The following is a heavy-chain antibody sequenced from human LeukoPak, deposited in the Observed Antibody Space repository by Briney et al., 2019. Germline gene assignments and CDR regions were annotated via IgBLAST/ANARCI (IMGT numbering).Heavy chain of an antibody. CDR2: ISGSGGST. CDR1: GFTFSSYA. V-gene: IGHV3-23*01. Sequence: PGGSLRLSCAASGFTFSSYAMSWVRQAPGKGLEWVSAISGSGGSTYYADSVKGRFTISRDNAKNSLYLQMNSLRAEDTAVYYCARRLTKITWLGDYGGYDAFDIWGQGTMVTVSS. CDR3: ARRLTKITWLGDYGGYDAFDI. D-gene: IGHD4-17*01. J-gene: IGHJ3*02.